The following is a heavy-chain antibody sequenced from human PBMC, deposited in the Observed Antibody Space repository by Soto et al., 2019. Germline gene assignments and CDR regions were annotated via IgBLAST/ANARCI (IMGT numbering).Heavy chain of an antibody. CDR3: VTQGEGYSGSWWARRYVFDI. CDR2: FDPEDGET. D-gene: IGHD6-13*01. Sequence: GASVKVSCKVSGYTLTELSMHWVRQAPGKGLEWMGGFDPEDGETIYAQKFQGKVTMTEDTSTDTAYMELCSLRFEDTAVCFFVTQGEGYSGSWWARRYVFDIWGQGTMVTVSS. J-gene: IGHJ3*02. CDR1: GYTLTELS. V-gene: IGHV1-24*01.